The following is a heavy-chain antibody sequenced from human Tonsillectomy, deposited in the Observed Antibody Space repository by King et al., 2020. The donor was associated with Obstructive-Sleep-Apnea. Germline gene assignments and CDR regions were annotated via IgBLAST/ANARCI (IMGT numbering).Heavy chain of an antibody. D-gene: IGHD2-15*01. CDR1: GFTFSSYR. CDR2: INSDGNTI. J-gene: IGHJ4*02. CDR3: AREREWVVADDY. V-gene: IGHV3-74*01. Sequence: VQLVESGGGLVQPGGSLRLSCAASGFTFSSYRMHWVRQAPGKGLVWVSRINSDGNTISYADSVKGRFTISRDNAKNTLYLQMNSLRAEDTAVYYCAREREWVVADDYWGQGTLVTVSS.